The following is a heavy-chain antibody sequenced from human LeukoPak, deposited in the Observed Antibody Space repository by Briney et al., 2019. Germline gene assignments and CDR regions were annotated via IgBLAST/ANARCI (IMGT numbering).Heavy chain of an antibody. J-gene: IGHJ4*02. D-gene: IGHD6-13*01. Sequence: PGGSLRLSCAASGFTFKLYWMHWVRQVPGRGPVWVSRINHDGSDTIYADSVRGRFTISRDNSKNTLYLQMNSLRAEDTAVYYCAKDPGQQPHYWGQGTLVTVSS. CDR3: AKDPGQQPHY. V-gene: IGHV3-74*01. CDR1: GFTFKLYW. CDR2: INHDGSDT.